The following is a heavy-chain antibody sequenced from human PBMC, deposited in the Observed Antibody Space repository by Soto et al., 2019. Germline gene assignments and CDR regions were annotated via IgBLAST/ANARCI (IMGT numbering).Heavy chain of an antibody. CDR1: GFTFSSYW. Sequence: EVQLVESGGDLVHPGGSLRLSCAASGFTFSSYWMHWVRQVPGKGLVWVSRISPDGKNTNYADSVKGRFTISRDNAKNTVFLQMNSLRVEDMAVYYCVSGSSSGYYRIDYWGWGALVTVS. D-gene: IGHD3-22*01. CDR2: ISPDGKNT. V-gene: IGHV3-74*01. CDR3: VSGSSSGYYRIDY. J-gene: IGHJ4*02.